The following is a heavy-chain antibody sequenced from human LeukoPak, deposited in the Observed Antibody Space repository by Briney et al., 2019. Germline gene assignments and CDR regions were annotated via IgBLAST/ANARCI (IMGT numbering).Heavy chain of an antibody. Sequence: GGSLRLSCAASGFTFSSYAMHWVRQAPGKGLEWVAVISYDGSNKYYADSVKGRFTISRDNSKNTLYLQMNSLRAEDTAVYYCARDPYSNYVPGDYYYYYMDVWGKGTTVTVSS. CDR3: ARDPYSNYVPGDYYYYYMDV. J-gene: IGHJ6*03. V-gene: IGHV3-30-3*01. CDR1: GFTFSSYA. CDR2: ISYDGSNK. D-gene: IGHD4-11*01.